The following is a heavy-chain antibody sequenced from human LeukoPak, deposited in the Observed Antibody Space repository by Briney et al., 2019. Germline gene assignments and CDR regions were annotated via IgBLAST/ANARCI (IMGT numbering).Heavy chain of an antibody. CDR2: IYYTGST. V-gene: IGHV4-39*01. Sequence: SETLSLTCSVSGGSISSSTYYWGWMRQPPGKGLEWIGTIYYTGSTFYNPSLKSRLTLSVDTSKNQFSLELSSVTAADTAVYHCARHGTRYSGYDWLDPWGQGTLVTVSS. CDR1: GGSISSSTYY. D-gene: IGHD5-12*01. CDR3: ARHGTRYSGYDWLDP. J-gene: IGHJ5*02.